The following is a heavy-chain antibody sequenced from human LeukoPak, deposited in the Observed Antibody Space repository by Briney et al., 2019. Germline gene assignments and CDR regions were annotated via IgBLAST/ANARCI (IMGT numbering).Heavy chain of an antibody. CDR3: AKDSGSYHSGGDY. CDR1: VFTFSSYS. CDR2: ISGSGGST. V-gene: IGHV3-23*01. J-gene: IGHJ4*02. Sequence: GGSLRLSCAASVFTFSSYSMRWVRQAPGKGLEWVSAISGSGGSTYYADSVKGRFTISRDNSKNTLYLQMNSLRAEDTAVYYCAKDSGSYHSGGDYWGQGTLVTVSS. D-gene: IGHD1-26*01.